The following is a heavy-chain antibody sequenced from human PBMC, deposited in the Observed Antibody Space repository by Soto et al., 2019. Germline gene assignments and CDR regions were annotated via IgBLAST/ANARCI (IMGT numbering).Heavy chain of an antibody. CDR1: GFTFSANW. J-gene: IGHJ6*02. CDR3: TRGHYYGMDV. CDR2: TNTGGTAT. V-gene: IGHV3-74*03. Sequence: EVQLVESGGGLVQPGGSLRLSCAASGFTFSANWMHWVRQAPGKGLVWVSRTNTGGTATTDADSVEGRFTISRDNAKNMLYLQMNSRRDEDTAVYYCTRGHYYGMDVWGQGTTVTVSS.